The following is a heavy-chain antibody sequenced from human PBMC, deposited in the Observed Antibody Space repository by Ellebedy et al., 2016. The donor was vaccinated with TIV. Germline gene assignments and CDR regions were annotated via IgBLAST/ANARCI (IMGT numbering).Heavy chain of an antibody. CDR2: VSYSGGT. J-gene: IGHJ4*02. V-gene: IGHV4-59*08. CDR1: GGSISSYS. CDR3: AKVAGQGYFDY. D-gene: IGHD6-19*01. Sequence: MPGGSLRLSCTVSGGSISSYSWNWIRQPPGKGLEWIGYVSYSGGTNYNPSLKSRVTISVDTSKNQFSLKLSSVTAADTAVYYCAKVAGQGYFDYWGQGTLVTVSS.